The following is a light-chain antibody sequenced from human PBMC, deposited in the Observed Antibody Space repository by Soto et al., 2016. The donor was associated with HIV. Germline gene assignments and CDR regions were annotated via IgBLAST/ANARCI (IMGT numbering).Light chain of an antibody. V-gene: IGLV3-19*01. CDR2: GKD. Sequence: SSELTQDPAVSVALGQTVRITCQGDSLRSFYASWYQQKPGQAPVLVIYGKDNRPSGIPDRFSGSSSGNTASLTITGAQAEDEADYYCNSRDSSGNDWVFGTGTKVTVL. CDR3: NSRDSSGNDWV. CDR1: SLRSFY. J-gene: IGLJ1*01.